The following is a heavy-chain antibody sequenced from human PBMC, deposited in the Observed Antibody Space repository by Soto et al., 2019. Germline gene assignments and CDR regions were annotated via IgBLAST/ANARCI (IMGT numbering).Heavy chain of an antibody. CDR2: IIPIFGTA. CDR3: ARVVGYGDPDAFDI. Sequence: QVQLVQSGAEVKKPGSSVKVSCKASGGTFSSYAISWVRQAPGQGLEWMGGIIPIFGTANYAQKFQGRVTVTADESTRTAYMELSSLRSEDTAVYYCARVVGYGDPDAFDIWGQGTMVTVSS. J-gene: IGHJ3*02. D-gene: IGHD4-17*01. V-gene: IGHV1-69*01. CDR1: GGTFSSYA.